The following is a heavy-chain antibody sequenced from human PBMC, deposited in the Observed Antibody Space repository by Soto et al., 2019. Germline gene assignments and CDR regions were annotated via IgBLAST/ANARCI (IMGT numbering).Heavy chain of an antibody. V-gene: IGHV1-69*13. CDR2: IIPIFGTA. CDR3: ARGRRDCSSTSCYRWFDP. D-gene: IGHD2-2*01. CDR1: GGTFSSYS. J-gene: IGHJ5*02. Sequence: SVKVSCKASGGTFSSYSISWVRQAPGQGLEWMGGIIPIFGTANYAQKFQGRVTITADESTSTAYMELSSLRSEDTAVYYCARGRRDCSSTSCYRWFDPWGQGTLVTVSS.